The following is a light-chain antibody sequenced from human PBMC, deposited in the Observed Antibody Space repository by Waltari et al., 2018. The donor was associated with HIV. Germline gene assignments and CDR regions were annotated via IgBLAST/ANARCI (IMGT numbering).Light chain of an antibody. CDR3: HQRSSEPPWT. J-gene: IGKJ1*01. Sequence: EIVLTQSPDFQSVPPKEKVPITCRASKRIGSSLHWYQQKPDQSPKLRINYASQSFSGGVSRFSGSRSATKVTLTIKSLEAEDAATYYCHQRSSEPPWTFGQGTKLEIK. CDR2: YAS. CDR1: KRIGSS. V-gene: IGKV6-21*01.